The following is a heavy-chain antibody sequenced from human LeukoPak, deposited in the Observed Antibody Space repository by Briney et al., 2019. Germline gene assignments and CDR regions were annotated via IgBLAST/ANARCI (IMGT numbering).Heavy chain of an antibody. Sequence: SGGSLRLSCAASGFTFSSYSMNWVRQAPGEGLEWVSYISSLSGTIYYADSVKGRFTISRDNAKNSLYLQMNGLRAEDTAVYYCAKPPRAFGEPIYWGQGTLVTVSS. CDR2: ISSLSGTI. J-gene: IGHJ4*02. D-gene: IGHD3-10*01. V-gene: IGHV3-48*01. CDR1: GFTFSSYS. CDR3: AKPPRAFGEPIY.